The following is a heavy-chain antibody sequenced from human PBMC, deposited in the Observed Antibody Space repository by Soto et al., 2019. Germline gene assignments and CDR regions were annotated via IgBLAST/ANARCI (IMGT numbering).Heavy chain of an antibody. V-gene: IGHV3-33*01. J-gene: IGHJ3*02. CDR1: GFTFNSYD. CDR3: ARPSIVGTTGAFDI. Sequence: QVQLVESGGGVVQPGRSLRLSCAASGFTFNSYDIHWVRQAPGKGLEWVAVIWCDGDTKYYADSVKGPFTISRDNSKNTVYLQMNSLRAEDTAVYYCARPSIVGTTGAFDIWGQGTMVTVSS. CDR2: IWCDGDTK. D-gene: IGHD1-26*01.